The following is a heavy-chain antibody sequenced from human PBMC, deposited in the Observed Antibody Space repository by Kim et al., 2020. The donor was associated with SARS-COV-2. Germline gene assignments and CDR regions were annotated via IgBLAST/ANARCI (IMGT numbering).Heavy chain of an antibody. CDR1: GGSISSGGYY. Sequence: SETLSLTCTVSGGSISSGGYYWSWIRQHPGKGLEWIGYIYYSGSTYYNPSLKSRVTISVDTSKNQFSLKLSSVTAADTAVYYCARDPLKNLVTLGYDYCYALDVWGQGTPVTVSS. J-gene: IGHJ6*02. CDR2: IYYSGST. V-gene: IGHV4-31*03. CDR3: ARDPLKNLVTLGYDYCYALDV.